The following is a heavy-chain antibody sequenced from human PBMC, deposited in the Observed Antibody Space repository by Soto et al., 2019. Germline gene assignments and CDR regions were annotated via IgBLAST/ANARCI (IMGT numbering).Heavy chain of an antibody. Sequence: QVQLVESGGGVVQPGRSLRLSCAAFGFTFSSYGMHWVRQAPGKGLEWVAVISYDGSNKYYADSVKGRFTISRDNSKNTLYLQMNSLRAEDTAVYYCAKDRGVRGYSGYVDYWGQGTLVTVSS. V-gene: IGHV3-30*18. D-gene: IGHD5-12*01. J-gene: IGHJ4*02. CDR1: GFTFSSYG. CDR2: ISYDGSNK. CDR3: AKDRGVRGYSGYVDY.